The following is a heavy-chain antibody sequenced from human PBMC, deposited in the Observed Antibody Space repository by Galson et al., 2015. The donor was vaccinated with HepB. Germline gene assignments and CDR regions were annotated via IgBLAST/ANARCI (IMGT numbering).Heavy chain of an antibody. Sequence: PALVKPTQTLTLTCTFSGFSLSTSGVGVGWIRQPPGKALEWLAVIYWDDDKRYSPSLKNRLTLTKDTSKNQVVLTMTNVDPADTGIYFCGNRRHDTSGDWDNGYIDLWGRGTLVTVSS. V-gene: IGHV2-5*02. CDR1: GFSLSTSGVG. CDR3: GNRRHDTSGDWDNGYIDL. J-gene: IGHJ2*01. D-gene: IGHD2-21*02. CDR2: IYWDDDK.